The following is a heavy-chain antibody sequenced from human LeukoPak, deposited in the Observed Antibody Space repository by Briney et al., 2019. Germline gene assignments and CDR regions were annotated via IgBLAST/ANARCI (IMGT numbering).Heavy chain of an antibody. D-gene: IGHD5/OR15-5a*01. CDR3: ARHHIVSTGTFDY. J-gene: IGHJ4*02. Sequence: SETLSLTCTVSGVSISGYHWSWIRQPPGKGLEWIGYIYYGGSTNYNPSLKSRVTISLDTSKNQFSLKLNSVTAADTAVYYCARHHIVSTGTFDYWGQGTLVTVSS. V-gene: IGHV4-59*08. CDR1: GVSISGYH. CDR2: IYYGGST.